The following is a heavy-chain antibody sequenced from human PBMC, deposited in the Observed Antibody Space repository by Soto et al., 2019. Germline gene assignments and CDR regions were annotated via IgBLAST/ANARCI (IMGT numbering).Heavy chain of an antibody. Sequence: QVHLVQSGAELKEPGASVRISCAASGYTFTTYAIHWLRQAPGERLEWMGWINGGDGNTGSPQTFQSRVTIARDATARTAYVELRIQRVEDTPVYYCATAISATNFDYWRQRNLVTAS. D-gene: IGHD6-25*01. CDR3: ATAISATNFDY. CDR1: GYTFTTYA. CDR2: INGGDGNT. J-gene: IGHJ4*02. V-gene: IGHV1-3*01.